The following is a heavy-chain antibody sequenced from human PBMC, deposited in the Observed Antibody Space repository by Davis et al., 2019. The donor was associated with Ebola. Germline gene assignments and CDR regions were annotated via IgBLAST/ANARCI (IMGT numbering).Heavy chain of an antibody. Sequence: MPSETLSLTCTVSGGSISSYYWSWIRQPPGKGLEWIGYIYYSGSTNYNPSLKSRVTISVDTSKNQFSLKLSSVTAADTAVYYCARFPVAGTPRYYYYYGMDVWGKGTTVTVSS. D-gene: IGHD6-19*01. V-gene: IGHV4-59*12. CDR1: GGSISSYY. CDR3: ARFPVAGTPRYYYYYGMDV. J-gene: IGHJ6*04. CDR2: IYYSGST.